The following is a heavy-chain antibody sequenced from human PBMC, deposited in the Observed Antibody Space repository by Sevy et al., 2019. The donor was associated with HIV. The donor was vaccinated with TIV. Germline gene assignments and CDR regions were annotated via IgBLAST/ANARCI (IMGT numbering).Heavy chain of an antibody. CDR2: ISWNSGSI. CDR3: AKDIMEMATTSFDY. CDR1: GFTFDDYA. V-gene: IGHV3-9*01. J-gene: IGHJ4*02. D-gene: IGHD5-12*01. Sequence: GGSLRLSCAASGFTFDDYAMHWVRQAPGKGLEWVSGISWNSGSIGHADSVKGRFTISRDNAKNSLYLQMNSLRAEDTTLYYCAKDIMEMATTSFDYWGQGTLVTVSS.